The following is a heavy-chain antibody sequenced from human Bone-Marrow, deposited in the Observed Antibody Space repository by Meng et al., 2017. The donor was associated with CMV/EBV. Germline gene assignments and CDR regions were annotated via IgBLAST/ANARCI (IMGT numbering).Heavy chain of an antibody. J-gene: IGHJ4*02. Sequence: ASVKVSCKASGYTFTSYGISWVRQAPGQGLEWMGWISAYNGNTNYAQKFQGRVTITADKSTSTAYMELSSLRSEDTAVYYCARGYYGSGSPIYWGQGTLVTVSS. CDR2: ISAYNGNT. CDR3: ARGYYGSGSPIY. CDR1: GYTFTSYG. V-gene: IGHV1-18*01. D-gene: IGHD3-10*01.